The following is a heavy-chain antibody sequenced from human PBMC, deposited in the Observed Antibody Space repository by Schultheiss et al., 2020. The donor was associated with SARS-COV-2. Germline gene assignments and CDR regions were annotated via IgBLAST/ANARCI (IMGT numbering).Heavy chain of an antibody. Sequence: SETLSLTCTVSGASISSSSYYWDWIRQPPGKGLEWIGSIYYSGSTYYNPSLKSRVTISVDTSKNQFSLKLSSVTAADTAVYYCARQITIILHYYDSSGYYHYFDYWGQGTLVTGSS. CDR2: IYYSGST. CDR3: ARQITIILHYYDSSGYYHYFDY. D-gene: IGHD3-22*01. CDR1: GASISSSSYY. J-gene: IGHJ4*02. V-gene: IGHV4-39*01.